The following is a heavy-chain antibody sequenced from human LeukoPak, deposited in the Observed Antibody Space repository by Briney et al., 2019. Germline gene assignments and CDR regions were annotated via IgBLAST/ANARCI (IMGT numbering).Heavy chain of an antibody. J-gene: IGHJ4*02. Sequence: GGSLRLSCAASGFTFSTFAMIWVRQPPGKGLEWVSSIFPSGGEIHYADSVKGRFTISRDNAKKSLYLQMNSLRAEDTAVYYCARDVDLDYWGQGTLVTVSS. CDR1: GFTFSTFA. V-gene: IGHV3-21*01. CDR3: ARDVDLDY. CDR2: IFPSGGEI. D-gene: IGHD5-12*01.